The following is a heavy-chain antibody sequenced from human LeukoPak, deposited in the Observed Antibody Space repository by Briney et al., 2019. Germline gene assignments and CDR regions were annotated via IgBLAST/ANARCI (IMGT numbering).Heavy chain of an antibody. V-gene: IGHV3-66*03. CDR2: IRDSGEA. CDR1: GFRVSDYH. J-gene: IGHJ5*02. D-gene: IGHD3/OR15-3a*01. CDR3: ARDRAANQDWVEFDP. Sequence: GGSLRLSCAVSGFRVSDYHMSWVRQAPGKGLEWVGLIRDSGEAFYADFARGRFAISRDESENTLYLQMNSLRVEDTAVYFCARDRAANQDWVEFDPWGQGTPAIVSS.